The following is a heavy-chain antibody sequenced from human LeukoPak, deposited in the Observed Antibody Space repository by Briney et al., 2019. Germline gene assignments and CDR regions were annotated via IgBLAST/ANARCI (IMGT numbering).Heavy chain of an antibody. CDR3: AGRYGDY. CDR2: INSDGSTT. V-gene: IGHV3-74*01. Sequence: GGSLRLSCAASGFTFSGLWMHWVRQAPGKGLVWVSRINSDGSTTSYADSVKGRFTISRDNAKNTLYLQMNSLRVEDTAVYYCAGRYGDYWGQGTLVTVSS. CDR1: GFTFSGLW. J-gene: IGHJ4*02. D-gene: IGHD1-1*01.